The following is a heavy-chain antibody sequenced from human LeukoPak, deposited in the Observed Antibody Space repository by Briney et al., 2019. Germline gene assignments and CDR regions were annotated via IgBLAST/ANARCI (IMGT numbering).Heavy chain of an antibody. CDR2: IYTSGST. J-gene: IGHJ5*02. CDR3: ARTKYCSSASCYGRNWFDP. D-gene: IGHD2-2*01. V-gene: IGHV4-4*07. Sequence: SETLSLTCTVSGGSISSYYWSWIRQPAGKGLEWIGRIYTSGSTNYNPSLTSRVTMSVDTSKNQFSLKLSSVTAADTAVYYCARTKYCSSASCYGRNWFDPWGQGTLVTVSS. CDR1: GGSISSYY.